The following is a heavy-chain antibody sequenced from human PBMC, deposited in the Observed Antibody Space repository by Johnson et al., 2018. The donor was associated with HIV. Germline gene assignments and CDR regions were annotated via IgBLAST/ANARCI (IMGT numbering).Heavy chain of an antibody. CDR1: GSTFDDYG. D-gene: IGHD6-25*01. J-gene: IGHJ3*02. CDR3: ARLAAYDAFDI. V-gene: IGHV3-20*04. CDR2: MTWNGGST. Sequence: VQLVESGGGVVRPGGSLRLSCAASGSTFDDYGMSWVRQAPGKGLEWVAGMTWNGGSTGYEDAVKGRFTISRDNAKNSLYLQMNSQRAEDTALYYCARLAAYDAFDIWGQGTMVTVSS.